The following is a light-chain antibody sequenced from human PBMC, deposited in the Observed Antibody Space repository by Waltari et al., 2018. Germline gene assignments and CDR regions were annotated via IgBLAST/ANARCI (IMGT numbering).Light chain of an antibody. Sequence: EIMMTQSPVTLSVSPGERATLSCRASQSINNNLAWYQQNPGQAPRLLIYGASTRATGIPARFSGIGSGTEFTLTISSLQSEDCAVYYCQQYNSWPLTFGGGTKVEIK. V-gene: IGKV3-15*01. CDR1: QSINNN. CDR2: GAS. J-gene: IGKJ4*01. CDR3: QQYNSWPLT.